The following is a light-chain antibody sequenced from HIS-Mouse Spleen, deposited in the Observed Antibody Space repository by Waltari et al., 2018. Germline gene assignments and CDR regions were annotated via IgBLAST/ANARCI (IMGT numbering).Light chain of an antibody. CDR3: QAWDSSYSV. Sequence: SYELTQPPSVSVSPGQTASITCSGAKLGDKYACWYQQKPGQSPVLVIYQDSQRPSGIPERFSGSNSGNTATLTISGTQAMDEADYYCQAWDSSYSVFGGGTKLTVL. CDR1: KLGDKY. J-gene: IGLJ2*01. CDR2: QDS. V-gene: IGLV3-1*01.